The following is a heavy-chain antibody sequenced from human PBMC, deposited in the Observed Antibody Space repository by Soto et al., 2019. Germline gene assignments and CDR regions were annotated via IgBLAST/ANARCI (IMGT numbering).Heavy chain of an antibody. J-gene: IGHJ4*02. Sequence: SETLSLTCTVSGGSVNSPNYYWGWIRQPPGKGLEWIGSIYNSATTYYNPSLKTRVTISADTSRNQFSLNLRSVTAADTAMYYCGRVVIAATMHPDFAYWGQGALVTVSS. CDR1: GGSVNSPNYY. CDR3: GRVVIAATMHPDFAY. D-gene: IGHD2-15*01. CDR2: IYNSATT. V-gene: IGHV4-39*01.